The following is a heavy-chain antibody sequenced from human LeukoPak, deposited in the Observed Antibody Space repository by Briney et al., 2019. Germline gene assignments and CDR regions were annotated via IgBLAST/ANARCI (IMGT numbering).Heavy chain of an antibody. Sequence: SQTLSLTCTVSGGSISSGGYYWSWVRQHPGKGLEWIGYIYYSGSTYYNPSLKSRVTISVDTSKNQFSLKLSSVTAADTAVYYCARVGRSRSSTSCMNYYYYYYMDVWGKGTTVTVSS. V-gene: IGHV4-31*03. CDR2: IYYSGST. CDR1: GGSISSGGYY. D-gene: IGHD2-2*01. CDR3: ARVGRSRSSTSCMNYYYYYYMDV. J-gene: IGHJ6*03.